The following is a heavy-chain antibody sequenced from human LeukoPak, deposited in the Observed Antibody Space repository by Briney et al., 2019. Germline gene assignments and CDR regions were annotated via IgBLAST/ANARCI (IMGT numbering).Heavy chain of an antibody. CDR2: IYSGGST. V-gene: IGHV3-53*01. J-gene: IGHJ6*03. CDR3: ASGSGSYRTPYYYMDV. Sequence: GGSLRLSCAASGFTVSSNYMSWVRQAPGKGLEWVSVIYSGGSTYYADSVKGQFTISRDNSKNTLYLQMNSLRAEDTAVYYCASGSGSYRTPYYYMDVWGTGTTVTVSS. CDR1: GFTVSSNY. D-gene: IGHD3-10*01.